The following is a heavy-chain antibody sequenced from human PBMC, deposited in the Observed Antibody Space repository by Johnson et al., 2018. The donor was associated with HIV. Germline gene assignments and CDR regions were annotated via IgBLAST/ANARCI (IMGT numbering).Heavy chain of an antibody. D-gene: IGHD2-8*02. Sequence: QMQLVESGGGVVQPGRALRLSCAASGFTFSNSAMHWVRQAPGKGLEWVAVISYDGSNKYYADSVKGRFTISGDNSKNTLYLQMNSLGAEETAVYYCARPRTGADAFDIWGQGTMVTVSS. CDR1: GFTFSNSA. CDR2: ISYDGSNK. CDR3: ARPRTGADAFDI. V-gene: IGHV3-30-3*01. J-gene: IGHJ3*02.